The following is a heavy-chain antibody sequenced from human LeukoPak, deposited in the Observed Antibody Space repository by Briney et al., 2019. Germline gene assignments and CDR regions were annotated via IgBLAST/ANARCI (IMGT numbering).Heavy chain of an antibody. Sequence: SETLSLTCTVSGGSISSYYWSWIRQPPGKGLEWIGYIYYSGSTNYNPSLKSRVTISVDTSKNQFSLKLSSVTAADTAVYYCARESPRYYDSSGYYTSYYYYGMDVWGQGTTVTVSS. CDR3: ARESPRYYDSSGYYTSYYYYGMDV. CDR1: GGSISSYY. CDR2: IYYSGST. D-gene: IGHD3-22*01. J-gene: IGHJ6*02. V-gene: IGHV4-59*01.